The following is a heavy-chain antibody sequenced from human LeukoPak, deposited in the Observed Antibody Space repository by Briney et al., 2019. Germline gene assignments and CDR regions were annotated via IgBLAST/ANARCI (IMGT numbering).Heavy chain of an antibody. CDR3: ARDQIGTVPNDY. Sequence: GGSLRLSCAASGFTLSSYWMHWVRQAPGKGLVWVSLINNDGSFTTYADSVKGRFTISRDNAKNTLYLQMSSLRAEDTAVYYCARDQIGTVPNDYWGQGALVTVSS. J-gene: IGHJ4*02. CDR2: INNDGSFT. CDR1: GFTLSSYW. V-gene: IGHV3-74*01. D-gene: IGHD1-1*01.